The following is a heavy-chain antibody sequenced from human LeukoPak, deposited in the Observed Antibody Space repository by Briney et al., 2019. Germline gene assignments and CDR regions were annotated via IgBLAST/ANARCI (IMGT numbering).Heavy chain of an antibody. D-gene: IGHD2-2*01. CDR3: ARGPVVVPAATPNNWFDP. CDR2: INHSGST. J-gene: IGHJ5*02. Sequence: SGTLSLTCAVYGGSFSGYYWSWIRQPPGKGLEWIGEINHSGSTNYNPSLKSRVTISVDTSKNQSSLKLSSVTAADTAVYYCARGPVVVPAATPNNWFDPWGQGTLVTVSS. V-gene: IGHV4-34*01. CDR1: GGSFSGYY.